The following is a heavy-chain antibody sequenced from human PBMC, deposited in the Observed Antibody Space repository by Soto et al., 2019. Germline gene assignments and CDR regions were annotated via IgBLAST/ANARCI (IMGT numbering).Heavy chain of an antibody. CDR1: GGSISSYY. D-gene: IGHD2-2*01. CDR2: IYYSGST. Sequence: SETLSLTCTVSGGSISSYYWSWIRQPPGKGLEWIGYIYYSGSTNYNPSLKSRVTISVDTSKNQFSLKLSSVTAADTAVYYCARGGCSSTSCYYGYYYYGMDVWGQGTTVTVS. J-gene: IGHJ6*02. CDR3: ARGGCSSTSCYYGYYYYGMDV. V-gene: IGHV4-59*01.